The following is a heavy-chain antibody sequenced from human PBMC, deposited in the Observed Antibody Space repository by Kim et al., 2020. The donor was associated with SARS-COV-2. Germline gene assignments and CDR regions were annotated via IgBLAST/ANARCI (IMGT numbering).Heavy chain of an antibody. D-gene: IGHD5-18*01. V-gene: IGHV3-7*01. CDR3: ARDRWIQFERADKYYGMDV. J-gene: IGHJ6*02. Sequence: GGSLRLSCEASGFTFSTYWMSWVRQAPGKGLEWVASIKQDGSQKNHVDSVRGRFTISRDNAKNSLYLQLNSLRAEDTAVYDCARDRWIQFERADKYYGMDVGGQGTTVTVFS. CDR2: IKQDGSQK. CDR1: GFTFSTYW.